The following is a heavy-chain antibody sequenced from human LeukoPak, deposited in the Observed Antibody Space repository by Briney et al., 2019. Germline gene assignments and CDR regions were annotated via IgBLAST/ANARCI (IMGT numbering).Heavy chain of an antibody. CDR1: GFTFSSYA. CDR3: ARGYCSGGSCYAGYNWFDP. Sequence: GGSLRLSCAASGFTFSSYAMSWVRQAPGKGLEWVSAISGSGGSTYYADSVKGRFTISRDNSKNTLYLQMNSLRAEDTAVYYCARGYCSGGSCYAGYNWFDPWGQGTLVTVSS. J-gene: IGHJ5*02. V-gene: IGHV3-23*01. CDR2: ISGSGGST. D-gene: IGHD2-15*01.